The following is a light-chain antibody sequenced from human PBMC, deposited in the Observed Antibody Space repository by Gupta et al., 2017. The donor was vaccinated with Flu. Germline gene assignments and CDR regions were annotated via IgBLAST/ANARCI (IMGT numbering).Light chain of an antibody. J-gene: IGKJ4*01. V-gene: IGKV3-15*01. CDR1: QSVSSN. CDR2: GAS. CDR3: QQYNNWPSLT. Sequence: ELVMTQSLATLSVSPGERATLSCRASQSVSSNLAWYQQKPGQAPRLLIYGASTRATGIPARFSGSGSGTEFTLTISSLQSEDFAVYYCQQYNNWPSLTFGGGTKVEIK.